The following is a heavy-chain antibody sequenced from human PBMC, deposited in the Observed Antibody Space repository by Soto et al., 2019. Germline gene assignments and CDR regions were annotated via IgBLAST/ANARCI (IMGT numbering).Heavy chain of an antibody. CDR1: GGSFSSDA. CDR3: VREVVTETTLGYFDY. D-gene: IGHD2-21*02. V-gene: IGHV1-69*06. Sequence: QVQLVQSGAEVKKPEFSVKVSCKSSGGSFSSDAFSWVRQAPGQGLEWMGGIIPSLGTTNYAPRFQGRLTLTADTSTTTAYMELSSLRFEDTAMYYCVREVVTETTLGYFDYWGQGTLVTVSP. J-gene: IGHJ4*02. CDR2: IIPSLGTT.